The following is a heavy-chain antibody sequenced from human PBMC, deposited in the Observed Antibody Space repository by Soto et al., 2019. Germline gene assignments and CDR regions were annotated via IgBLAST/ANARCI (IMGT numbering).Heavy chain of an antibody. V-gene: IGHV1-3*01. J-gene: IGHJ4*02. CDR2: INAGNGNT. CDR1: GYTFTSYA. D-gene: IGHD4-17*01. CDR3: ARGLDYGDLVYCFDY. Sequence: ASVKVSCKASGYTFTSYAMHWVRQAPGQRLEWMGWINAGNGNTKYSQKFQGRVTITRDTSASTAYMELSSLRSEDTAVYYCARGLDYGDLVYCFDYWGQGTLVTVSS.